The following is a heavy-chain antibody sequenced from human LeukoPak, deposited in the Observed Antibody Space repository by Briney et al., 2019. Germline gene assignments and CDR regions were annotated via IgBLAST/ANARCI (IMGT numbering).Heavy chain of an antibody. Sequence: SVKVSCKASGGTFSSYSISWVRQAPGQGLEWKGRIIPILGIANYAQKSQGRVTITADKSTSTAYMELSSLRSEDTAVYYCARVDTAMVIDYWGQGTLVTVSS. V-gene: IGHV1-69*02. CDR2: IIPILGIA. CDR3: ARVDTAMVIDY. J-gene: IGHJ4*02. CDR1: GGTFSSYS. D-gene: IGHD5-18*01.